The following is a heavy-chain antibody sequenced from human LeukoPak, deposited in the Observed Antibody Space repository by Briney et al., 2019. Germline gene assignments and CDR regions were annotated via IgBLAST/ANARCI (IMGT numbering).Heavy chain of an antibody. CDR3: ARESYSSAWFFNY. J-gene: IGHJ4*02. CDR2: IYYSRST. D-gene: IGHD6-19*01. CDR1: GGSISGSNYY. V-gene: IGHV4-39*02. Sequence: SETLSLTCTVSGGSISGSNYYWGWIRQPPGKGLEWIGCIYYSRSTYDNPSLKSRVTISVDTSKNQFSLKLNSVIAADTAVYYCARESYSSAWFFNYWGQGTLVSVSS.